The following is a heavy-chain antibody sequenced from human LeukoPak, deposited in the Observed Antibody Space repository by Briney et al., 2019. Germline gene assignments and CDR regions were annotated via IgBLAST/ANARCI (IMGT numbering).Heavy chain of an antibody. D-gene: IGHD1-26*01. CDR3: ARVATTAPFDY. Sequence: PGGSLRLSCGASGFTFSSYAMSWVRQAPGKGLEWVSTISGSGDSTYYADSVKGRFTISRDNSKNTVYLQMNSLRAEDTAVYYCARVATTAPFDYWGQGTLVTVSS. J-gene: IGHJ4*02. CDR1: GFTFSSYA. CDR2: ISGSGDST. V-gene: IGHV3-23*01.